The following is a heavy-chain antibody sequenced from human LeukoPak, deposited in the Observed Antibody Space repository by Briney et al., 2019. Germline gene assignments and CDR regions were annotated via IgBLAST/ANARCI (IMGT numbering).Heavy chain of an antibody. D-gene: IGHD1-26*01. J-gene: IGHJ3*02. CDR1: GFTFDDYG. Sequence: PGGSLRVSCAASGFTFDDYGMSWVRQAPGKGLEWVSGINWNGGSTGYADSGKGRFTISRDNAKNSLYLQMNSLRAEDTALYYCARRRWELGAFDIWGQGTMVTVSS. CDR2: INWNGGST. V-gene: IGHV3-20*04. CDR3: ARRRWELGAFDI.